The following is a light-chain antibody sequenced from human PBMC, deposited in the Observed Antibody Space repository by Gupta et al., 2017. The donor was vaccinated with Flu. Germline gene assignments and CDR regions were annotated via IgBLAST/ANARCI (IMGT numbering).Light chain of an antibody. CDR1: PNGWDSVNNTDY. CDR3: QQYVETPLT. V-gene: IGKV4-1*01. CDR2: WAS. J-gene: IGKJ1*01. Sequence: SLGARATINCTSMPNGWDSVNNTDYLACYQQKPRQPPKLLIYWASTPDAGLPDRFSGSASGTDFTLTISILPAEDVAVYYCQQYVETPLTFGQGTRVEIK.